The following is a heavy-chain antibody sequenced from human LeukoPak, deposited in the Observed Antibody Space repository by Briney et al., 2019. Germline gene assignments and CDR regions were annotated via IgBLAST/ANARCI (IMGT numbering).Heavy chain of an antibody. Sequence: GRSLRLSCAASGFTFSSYAMHWVRQAPGKGLEWVAFIRYDGSNKYYADSVKGRFTISRDNSKNTLYLQMNSLRAEDTAVYYCAKVGGSYLYYYYYYMDVWGKGTTVTISS. V-gene: IGHV3-30*02. J-gene: IGHJ6*03. CDR3: AKVGGSYLYYYYYYMDV. CDR2: IRYDGSNK. D-gene: IGHD1-26*01. CDR1: GFTFSSYA.